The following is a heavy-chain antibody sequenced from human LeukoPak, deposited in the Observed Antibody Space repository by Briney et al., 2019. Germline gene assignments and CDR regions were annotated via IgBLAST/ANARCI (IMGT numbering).Heavy chain of an antibody. CDR1: GFSLSTSGMR. CDR2: IDWDDDK. CDR3: GVTGSFDAFDI. V-gene: IGHV2-70*04. J-gene: IGHJ3*02. Sequence: SGPTLVNPTQTLTLTCTFSGFSLSTSGMRVSWIRQPPGKALEWLARIDWDDDKFYITSLKTRLTISKDTSKNQVVLTMTNMDPVDTATYYCGVTGSFDAFDIWGQGTMVTVSS.